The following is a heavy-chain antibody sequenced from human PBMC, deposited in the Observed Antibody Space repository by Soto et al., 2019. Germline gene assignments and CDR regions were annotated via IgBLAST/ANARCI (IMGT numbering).Heavy chain of an antibody. CDR3: AREKKDTAMVWSLVLGMDV. J-gene: IGHJ6*02. CDR2: TYYRSKWYN. D-gene: IGHD5-18*01. V-gene: IGHV6-1*01. CDR1: GDSVSSNSAA. Sequence: PSQTLSLTCAISGDSVSSNSAAWNWIRQSPSRGLEWLGRTYYRSKWYNDYAVSVKSRITINPDTSKNQFSLQLNSVTPEDTAVYYCAREKKDTAMVWSLVLGMDVWGQGTTVTVSS.